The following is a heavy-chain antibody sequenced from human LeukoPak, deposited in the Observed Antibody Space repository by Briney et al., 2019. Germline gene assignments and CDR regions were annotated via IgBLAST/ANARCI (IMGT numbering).Heavy chain of an antibody. V-gene: IGHV5-51*01. CDR1: GYSFTNYW. CDR3: ARRRCGGGACLARGWFDP. D-gene: IGHD2-21*02. Sequence: GESLKISCKGSGYSFTNYWIAWVRQMPGKGLEWMGIIYPSDSDTRYSPSFQGQVTISADKSISTAYLQWSSLQASDTAMYFCARRRCGGGACLARGWFDPWGQGTLVTVSS. J-gene: IGHJ5*02. CDR2: IYPSDSDT.